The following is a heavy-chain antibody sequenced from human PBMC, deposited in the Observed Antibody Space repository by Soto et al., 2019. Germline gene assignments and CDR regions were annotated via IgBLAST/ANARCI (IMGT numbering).Heavy chain of an antibody. Sequence: PGGSLRLSCAASGFTFSSYYMSWIRQAPGKGLEWVSYISGSGSTIYYADSVKGRFTISRDNAKNSLYLQMNSLRAEDTAVYYCARVQIYSSSSKLGWFDPWGQGTLVTVSS. V-gene: IGHV3-11*01. CDR3: ARVQIYSSSSKLGWFDP. CDR1: GFTFSSYY. J-gene: IGHJ5*02. CDR2: ISGSGSTI. D-gene: IGHD6-6*01.